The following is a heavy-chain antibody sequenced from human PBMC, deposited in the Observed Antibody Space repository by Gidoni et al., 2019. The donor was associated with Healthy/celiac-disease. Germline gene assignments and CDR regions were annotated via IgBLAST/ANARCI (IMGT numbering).Heavy chain of an antibody. D-gene: IGHD5-12*01. CDR3: AKDFSSGYDRYFDY. J-gene: IGHJ4*02. CDR2: GSGGST. Sequence: GSGGSTYYADSVKGRFTISRDNSKNTLYLQMNSLRAEDTAVYYCAKDFSSGYDRYFDYWGQGTLVTVSS. V-gene: IGHV3-23*01.